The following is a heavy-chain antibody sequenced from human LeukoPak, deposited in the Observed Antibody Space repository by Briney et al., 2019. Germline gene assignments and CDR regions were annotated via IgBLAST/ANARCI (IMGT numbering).Heavy chain of an antibody. CDR2: ISGSGGST. CDR3: ARGRVRSKYYDILTGYYFDY. D-gene: IGHD3-9*01. V-gene: IGHV3-23*01. Sequence: PGGSLRLSCAASGFTFSSYAMSWVRQAPGKGLEWVSAISGSGGSTYYADSVKGRFTISRDNSKNTLYLQMGSLRAEDMAVYYCARGRVRSKYYDILTGYYFDYWGQGTLVTVSS. CDR1: GFTFSSYA. J-gene: IGHJ4*02.